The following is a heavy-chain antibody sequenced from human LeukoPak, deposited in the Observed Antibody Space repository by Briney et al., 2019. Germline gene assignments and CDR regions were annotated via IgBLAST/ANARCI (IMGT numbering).Heavy chain of an antibody. CDR2: INHSGST. J-gene: IGHJ6*04. V-gene: IGHV4-34*01. CDR3: ARGINVLRYFDWLRSHSMDV. Sequence: SETLSLTCAVYGGSFSGYYWSWIRQPPGKGLEWIGEINHSGSTNYNPSLKSRVTISVDTSKNQFSLKLSSVTAADTAVYYCARGINVLRYFDWLRSHSMDVWGKGTTVTVSS. D-gene: IGHD3-9*01. CDR1: GGSFSGYY.